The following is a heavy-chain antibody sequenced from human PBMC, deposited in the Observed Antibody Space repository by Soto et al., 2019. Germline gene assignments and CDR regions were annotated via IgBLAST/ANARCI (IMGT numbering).Heavy chain of an antibody. CDR1: GGHISRGGYY. CDR2: IYYSGST. D-gene: IGHD2-2*01. V-gene: IGHV4-31*03. J-gene: IGHJ5*02. CDR3: ASNPVVPAAIWFDP. Sequence: LSLTCPVPGGHISRGGYYWGWIRPHPGKGLEWIGYIYYSGSTYYNPSPNSRVTISVDTSKNQFSLQLSAVTAADTAVYYCASNPVVPAAIWFDPWGQGTLVTVSS.